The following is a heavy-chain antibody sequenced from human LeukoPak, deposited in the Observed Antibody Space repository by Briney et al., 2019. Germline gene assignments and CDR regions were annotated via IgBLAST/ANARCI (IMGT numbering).Heavy chain of an antibody. D-gene: IGHD3-9*01. V-gene: IGHV3-23*01. J-gene: IGHJ4*02. Sequence: PGGSLRLSCAASGFTLSSYAMSWVRQAPGKGLEWVSAISGSGGSTYYADSVKGRFTISRDNSKNTLYLQMNSLRAEDTAVYYCAKATDDILTGYQYYFDYWGQGTLVTVSS. CDR3: AKATDDILTGYQYYFDY. CDR2: ISGSGGST. CDR1: GFTLSSYA.